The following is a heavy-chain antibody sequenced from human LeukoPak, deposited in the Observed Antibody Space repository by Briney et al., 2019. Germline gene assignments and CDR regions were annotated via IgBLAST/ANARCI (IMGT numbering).Heavy chain of an antibody. CDR3: AKDLKADGFGDVDY. D-gene: IGHD3-10*01. Sequence: GGSLSLSCAASVFDFSTYTMIWFRQAPGKRLEWVSEIYPSGSSTFYADSVKGRFTISRDNSKNTLFLHMASLRAEDTALYYCAKDLKADGFGDVDYWGQGTLVTVSS. V-gene: IGHV3-23*01. J-gene: IGHJ4*02. CDR1: VFDFSTYT. CDR2: IYPSGSST.